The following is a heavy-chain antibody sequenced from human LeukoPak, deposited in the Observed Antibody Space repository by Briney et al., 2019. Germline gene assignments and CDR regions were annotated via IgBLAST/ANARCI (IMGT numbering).Heavy chain of an antibody. D-gene: IGHD7-27*01. V-gene: IGHV3-23*01. CDR2: ISGSGGST. Sequence: PGGSLRLSCAASGFTFSSYAMSWVRQAPGKGLEWVSAISGSGGSTYYADSVKGRFTVSRDNSKNTVYLQMNSLRGEDTAVYYCAKIGPLSGAYYFDYWGQGTLVTVSS. J-gene: IGHJ4*02. CDR1: GFTFSSYA. CDR3: AKIGPLSGAYYFDY.